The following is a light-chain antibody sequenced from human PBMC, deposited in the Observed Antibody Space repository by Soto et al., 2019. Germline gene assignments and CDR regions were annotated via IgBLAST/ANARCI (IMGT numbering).Light chain of an antibody. J-gene: IGLJ3*02. V-gene: IGLV2-8*01. CDR2: EVS. CDR1: SSDVGGYNY. Sequence: QSVLTQPPSASGSPGQSVTISCTGTSSDVGGYNYVSWYQQYPGKAPKIMIYEVSERPSGVPVRFSGSKSGNTASLTVSGRQAEEEADYYCSSYAGTNNLVFGGGTKLTVL. CDR3: SSYAGTNNLV.